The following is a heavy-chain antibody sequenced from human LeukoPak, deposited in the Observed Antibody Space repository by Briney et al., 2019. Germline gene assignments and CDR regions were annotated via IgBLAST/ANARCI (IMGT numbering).Heavy chain of an antibody. J-gene: IGHJ4*02. CDR2: ISGSGGST. V-gene: IGHV3-23*01. CDR1: GFTFSSYG. CDR3: AKDPSMHYYGSGSLDY. D-gene: IGHD3-10*01. Sequence: GGSLRLSCAASGFTFSSYGMSWVRQAPGKGLEWVSAISGSGGSTYYADSVKGRFTISRDNSKNTLYLQMNSLRAEDTAVYYCAKDPSMHYYGSGSLDYWGQGTLVTVSS.